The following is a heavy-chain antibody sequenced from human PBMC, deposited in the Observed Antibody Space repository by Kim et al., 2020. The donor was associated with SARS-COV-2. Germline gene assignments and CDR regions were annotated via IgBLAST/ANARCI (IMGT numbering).Heavy chain of an antibody. CDR1: GGSISSSSYY. J-gene: IGHJ6*02. Sequence: SETLSLTCTVSGGSISSSSYYWGWIRQPPGKGLEWIGSIYYSGSTYYNPSLKGRVTISVDTSKNQFSLKASSVTAADTAGYYCARTGGYSYGLYYYGMDVWGQGTPVTVSS. V-gene: IGHV4-39*01. CDR3: ARTGGYSYGLYYYGMDV. D-gene: IGHD5-18*01. CDR2: IYYSGST.